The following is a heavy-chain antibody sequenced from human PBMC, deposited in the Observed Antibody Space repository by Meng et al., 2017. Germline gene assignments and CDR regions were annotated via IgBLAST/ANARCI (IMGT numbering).Heavy chain of an antibody. V-gene: IGHV3-74*01. CDR3: AKAYYDSSGYIGEGFDY. CDR1: GFTFSSYW. J-gene: IGHJ4*02. Sequence: GESLKISCAASGFTFSSYWMHWVRQAPGKGLVWVSRINSDGSSTSYADSVKGRFTISRDNAKNTLYLQMNSLRAEDTALYYCAKAYYDSSGYIGEGFDYWGQGTLVTVSS. CDR2: INSDGSST. D-gene: IGHD3-22*01.